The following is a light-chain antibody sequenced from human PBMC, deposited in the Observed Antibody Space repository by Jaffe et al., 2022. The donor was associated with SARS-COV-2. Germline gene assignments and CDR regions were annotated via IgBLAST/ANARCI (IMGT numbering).Light chain of an antibody. CDR2: AAS. Sequence: DIQMTQSPSSLSASVGDRVTITCRASQSISSFLNWYQQKPGKAPKVLIYAASILQSGVPSRFSGSGSGTDFTLTISSLQPEDFATYYCQQSYSTLRTFGQGTKLEIK. J-gene: IGKJ2*01. V-gene: IGKV1-39*01. CDR1: QSISSF. CDR3: QQSYSTLRT.